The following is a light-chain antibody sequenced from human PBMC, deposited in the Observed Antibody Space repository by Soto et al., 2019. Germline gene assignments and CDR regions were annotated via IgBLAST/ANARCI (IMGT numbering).Light chain of an antibody. V-gene: IGKV3-15*01. CDR3: QQYSSWLT. Sequence: IVMTQSPATLSVSPGERANLSCRASQSVGTKLAWYQQTPGQAPRLLIYGASNRATGVPARISGSVSGTEFTLTIASLQSEDFAVYYCQQYSSWLTFGGGTKVDIK. CDR2: GAS. J-gene: IGKJ4*01. CDR1: QSVGTK.